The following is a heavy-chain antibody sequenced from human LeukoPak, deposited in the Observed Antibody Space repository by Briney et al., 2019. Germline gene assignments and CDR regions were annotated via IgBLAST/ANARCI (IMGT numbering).Heavy chain of an antibody. D-gene: IGHD3-22*01. CDR2: ISGSGGST. CDR3: AKGRYSSGYYLSAY. J-gene: IGHJ4*02. Sequence: GGSLRLSCAASGFTFSSYAMSWVRQAPGKGLEWVSAISGSGGSTYYADSVKGRFTISRDNSKNTLYLQMNSLRAEDTAVYCCAKGRYSSGYYLSAYWGQGTLVTVSS. CDR1: GFTFSSYA. V-gene: IGHV3-23*01.